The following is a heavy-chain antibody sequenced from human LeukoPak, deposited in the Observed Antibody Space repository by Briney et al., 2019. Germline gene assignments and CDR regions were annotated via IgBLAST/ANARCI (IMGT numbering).Heavy chain of an antibody. CDR3: ARGNPTNYGAYLYYFDY. Sequence: GASVKISCKASGYTFTTYYMHWVRQAPGQGLEWMGITNPSGGGTNYAQEFQGRVTMTRDTSTSTVYMDLNNLRSDDTAVYYCARGNPTNYGAYLYYFDYWGQGTLVTVSS. CDR2: TNPSGGGT. V-gene: IGHV1-46*01. CDR1: GYTFTTYY. J-gene: IGHJ4*02. D-gene: IGHD4-17*01.